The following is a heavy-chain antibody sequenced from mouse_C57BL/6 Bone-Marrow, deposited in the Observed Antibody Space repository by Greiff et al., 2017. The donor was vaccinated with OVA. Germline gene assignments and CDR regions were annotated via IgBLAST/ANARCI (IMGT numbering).Heavy chain of an antibody. J-gene: IGHJ1*03. CDR3: ARDFQLGTYWYFDV. D-gene: IGHD4-1*02. Sequence: EVMLVESGPGLVKPSQTVFLTCTVTGISITTGNYRWSWIRQFPGNKLEWIGYIYYSGTITYNPSLTSRTTITRDTPKNQFFLEMNSLTAEDTATYYCARDFQLGTYWYFDVWGTGTTVTVSS. CDR1: GISITTGNYR. V-gene: IGHV3-5*01. CDR2: IYYSGTI.